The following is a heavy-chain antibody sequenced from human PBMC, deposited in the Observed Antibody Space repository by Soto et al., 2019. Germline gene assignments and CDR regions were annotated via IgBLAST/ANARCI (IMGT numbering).Heavy chain of an antibody. V-gene: IGHV1-46*01. CDR3: ARDWYYYDSSGYYYDAFDI. CDR2: INPSGGST. D-gene: IGHD3-22*01. J-gene: IGHJ3*02. CDR1: GYTFTSYY. Sequence: VKVSCKASGYTFTSYYMHWVRQAPGQGLEWMGIINPSGGSTSYAQKFQGRVTMTRDTSTSTVYMELSSLRSEDTAVYYCARDWYYYDSSGYYYDAFDIWGQGTMVTVSS.